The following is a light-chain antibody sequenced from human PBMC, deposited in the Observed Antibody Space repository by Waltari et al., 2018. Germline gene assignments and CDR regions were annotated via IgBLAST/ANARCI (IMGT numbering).Light chain of an antibody. V-gene: IGLV1-40*01. CDR3: QSYDNTLSGWV. J-gene: IGLJ3*02. Sequence: QSVLTQPPSVSGAPGQRVTISCPGSNSNIGTGFDVHWYQQLPGAAPKLLIYGNNNRPSGVPDRFSGSKSDTSASLAITGLQAEDEADYYCQSYDNTLSGWVFGGGTKLTVL. CDR2: GNN. CDR1: NSNIGTGFD.